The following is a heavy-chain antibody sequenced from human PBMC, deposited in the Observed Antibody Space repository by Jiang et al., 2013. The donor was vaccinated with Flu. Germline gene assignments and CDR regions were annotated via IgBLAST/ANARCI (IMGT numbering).Heavy chain of an antibody. D-gene: IGHD6-13*01. J-gene: IGHJ4*02. Sequence: RLSCAASGFTFSSYSMNWVRQAPGKGLEWVSSISSSSSYIYYADSVKGRFTISRDNAKNSLYLQMNSLRAEDTAVYYCARSIAAAGTGDYWGQGTLVTVSS. CDR1: GFTFSSYS. CDR3: ARSIAAAGTGDY. CDR2: ISSSSSYI. V-gene: IGHV3-21*01.